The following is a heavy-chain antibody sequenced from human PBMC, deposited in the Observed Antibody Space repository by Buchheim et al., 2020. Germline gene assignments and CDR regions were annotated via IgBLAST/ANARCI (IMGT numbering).Heavy chain of an antibody. V-gene: IGHV4-59*01. Sequence: QVQLQESGPGLVKPSETLSLTCTVSGGSISSYYWSWIRQPPGKGLEWIGYIYYSGSTNYNPSLKSRVTISVDTSKNQFSLKLSSVTAADTAVYYCARGVVVTALFDYWGQGTL. CDR2: IYYSGST. CDR3: ARGVVVTALFDY. CDR1: GGSISSYY. D-gene: IGHD2-21*02. J-gene: IGHJ4*02.